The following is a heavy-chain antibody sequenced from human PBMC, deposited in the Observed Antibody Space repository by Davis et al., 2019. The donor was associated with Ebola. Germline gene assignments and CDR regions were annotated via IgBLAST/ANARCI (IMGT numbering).Heavy chain of an antibody. CDR1: GGSINSSPYY. CDR2: VYFSGST. CDR3: VKGAAATGVVF. D-gene: IGHD6-13*01. Sequence: SETLSLTCTVSGGSINSSPYYWGWIRQPPGKGLEWIGSVYFSGSTHYNSSLQSRVTISVDSSKNQFSLTVRSLTAADTAVYYCVKGAAATGVVFWGQGTLVTVSS. J-gene: IGHJ4*02. V-gene: IGHV4-39*02.